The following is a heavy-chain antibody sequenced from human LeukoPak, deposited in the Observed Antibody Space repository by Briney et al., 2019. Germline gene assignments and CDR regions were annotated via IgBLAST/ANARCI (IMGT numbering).Heavy chain of an antibody. D-gene: IGHD3-10*01. V-gene: IGHV1-2*02. Sequence: ASVKVSCKASGYTFTGYYIHWVRQAPGQGLEWMGWINPNSGGTNFAQKFQGRVTMTRDTPINTVYMELSRLRSDDSAVYYCARDQGDRGVLYYYYYYMDVWGKGTTVTVSS. J-gene: IGHJ6*03. CDR1: GYTFTGYY. CDR2: INPNSGGT. CDR3: ARDQGDRGVLYYYYYYMDV.